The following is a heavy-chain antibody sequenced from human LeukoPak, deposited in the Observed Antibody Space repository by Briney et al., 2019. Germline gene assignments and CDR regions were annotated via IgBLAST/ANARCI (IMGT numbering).Heavy chain of an antibody. CDR3: AKVFRYYDSSGYYFEDY. J-gene: IGHJ4*02. D-gene: IGHD3-22*01. V-gene: IGHV3-7*01. Sequence: PGGSLRLSCAASGFTFSSYWMSWVRQAPGKGLEWVANIKQDGSEKYYVDSVKGRFTISRDNAKNSLYLQMNSLRAEDTAVYYCAKVFRYYDSSGYYFEDYWGQGTLVTVSS. CDR1: GFTFSSYW. CDR2: IKQDGSEK.